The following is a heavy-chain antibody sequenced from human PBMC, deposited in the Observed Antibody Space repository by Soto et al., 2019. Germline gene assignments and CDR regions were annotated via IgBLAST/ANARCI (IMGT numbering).Heavy chain of an antibody. D-gene: IGHD5-18*01. CDR1: GFTCSRYW. V-gene: IGHV3-7*01. Sequence: GGSLRLSCADSGFTCSRYWMNWVRQAPGKGLEWVANIKQDGTEKNYVDSVKGRFTISRDNAKNSLYLQMDSLRAEDTAVYFCARGDTPMITGMDSFDIWGQGTLVTVSS. J-gene: IGHJ3*02. CDR3: ARGDTPMITGMDSFDI. CDR2: IKQDGTEK.